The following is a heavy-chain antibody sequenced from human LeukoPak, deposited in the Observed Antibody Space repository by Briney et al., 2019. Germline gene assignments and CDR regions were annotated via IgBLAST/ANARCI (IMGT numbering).Heavy chain of an antibody. V-gene: IGHV4-4*07. CDR1: GDSINTHY. J-gene: IGHJ4*02. CDR3: ARAGDRDYFHIDS. CDR2: IYFTGST. D-gene: IGHD4/OR15-4a*01. Sequence: SETLSLTCTVSGDSINTHYWNWIRQPAGTRLEWLGRIYFTGSTNYNPSLHSRISLSMDTSKNQLSLRLRSVTAADTATYYCARAGDRDYFHIDSWGQGTLITVSS.